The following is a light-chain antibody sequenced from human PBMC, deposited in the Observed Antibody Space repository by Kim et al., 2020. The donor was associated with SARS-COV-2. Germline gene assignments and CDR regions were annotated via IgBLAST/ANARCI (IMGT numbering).Light chain of an antibody. CDR1: SLRSYY. CDR3: NSRDSSGNHVV. Sequence: SSELTQDPAVSVALGQTVRITCKGDSLRSYYASWYQQKPGQAPVLVIYGKNNRPSGIPDRFSGSSSGNTASLTITGAQAEDEADYYCNSRDSSGNHVVLG. J-gene: IGLJ2*01. CDR2: GKN. V-gene: IGLV3-19*01.